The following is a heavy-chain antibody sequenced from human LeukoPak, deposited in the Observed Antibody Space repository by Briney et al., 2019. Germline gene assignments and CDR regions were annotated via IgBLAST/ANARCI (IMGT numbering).Heavy chain of an antibody. J-gene: IGHJ6*03. Sequence: ASVKVSCKASGGTFSSYAISWVRQAPGQGLEWMGGIIPIFGTANYAQKFQGRVTITADESTSTAYMELSSLRSEDTAVYYCARGRASTLALYYYYYMDVWGKGTTVTVSS. CDR2: IIPIFGTA. CDR1: GGTFSSYA. CDR3: ARGRASTLALYYYYYMDV. V-gene: IGHV1-69*13.